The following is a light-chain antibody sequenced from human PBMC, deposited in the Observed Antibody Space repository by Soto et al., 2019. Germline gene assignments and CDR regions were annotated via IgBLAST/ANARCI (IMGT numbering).Light chain of an antibody. V-gene: IGLV2-8*01. CDR1: SSDVGGYNY. CDR3: SSYAGSNNVYV. CDR2: EVS. J-gene: IGLJ1*01. Sequence: SALTQPPSASGSPGQSVTISCTGTSSDVGGYNYVSWYQQHPGKAPKLMIYEVSKRPSGVPDRFSGSKSGNTASLTVSGLQAEDEADYYCSSYAGSNNVYVFGTGTKV.